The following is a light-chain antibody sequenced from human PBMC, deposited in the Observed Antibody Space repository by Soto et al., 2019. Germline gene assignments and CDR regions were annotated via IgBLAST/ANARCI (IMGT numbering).Light chain of an antibody. CDR3: QQFGGSPQVS. Sequence: EIVLTQSPGTLSLSPGERATLSCRASQSVSSSYLAWYQQKPGQAPRLLIYGASNRATGIPDRFSGTGSGTDLTLTISRLEPEDFAVYSCQQFGGSPQVSFGQGTRLEIK. J-gene: IGKJ5*01. CDR1: QSVSSSY. V-gene: IGKV3-20*01. CDR2: GAS.